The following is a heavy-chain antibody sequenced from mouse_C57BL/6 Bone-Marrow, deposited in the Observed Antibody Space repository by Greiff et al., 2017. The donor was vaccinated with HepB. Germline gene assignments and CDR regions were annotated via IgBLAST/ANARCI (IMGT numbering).Heavy chain of an antibody. CDR2: IYPGGGYT. V-gene: IGHV1-63*01. D-gene: IGHD2-4*01. J-gene: IGHJ2*01. CDR1: GYTFTNYW. Sequence: VKLMESGAELVRPGTSVKMSCKASGYTFTNYWIGWAKQRPGHGLEWIGDIYPGGGYTNYNEKFKGKATLTADKSSSTAYMQFSSLTSEDSAIYYCRMFSYDHDYWGQGTTLTVSS. CDR3: RMFSYDHDY.